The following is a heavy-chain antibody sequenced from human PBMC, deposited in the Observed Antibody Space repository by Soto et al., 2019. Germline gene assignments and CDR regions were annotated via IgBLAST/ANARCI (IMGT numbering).Heavy chain of an antibody. J-gene: IGHJ6*02. CDR1: GGTFSSYA. Sequence: SVKVSCKASGGTFSSYAISWVRQAPGQGLEWMGGIIPIFGTANYAQKFQGRVTITADESTSTAYMELSSLRSEDTAVYYCASYCSSTSCYEDGLDVWGQGTTVTVSS. CDR3: ASYCSSTSCYEDGLDV. D-gene: IGHD2-2*01. CDR2: IIPIFGTA. V-gene: IGHV1-69*13.